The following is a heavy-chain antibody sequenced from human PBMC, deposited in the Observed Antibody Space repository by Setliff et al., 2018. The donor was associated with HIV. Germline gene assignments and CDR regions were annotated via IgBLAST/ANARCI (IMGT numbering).Heavy chain of an antibody. CDR1: GYTFTSYA. CDR2: INTKTGNP. D-gene: IGHD3-10*01. CDR3: ARAPFLQFFRGSPYYFDY. V-gene: IGHV7-4-1*02. Sequence: ASVKVSCKSSGYTFTSYAMNWVRQAPGQGLEWLGWINTKTGNPTYVQGFPGHFVFSLDTSVSTAYLEISSLMAEETAVYYCARAPFLQFFRGSPYYFDYLGQGSLVTVSS. J-gene: IGHJ4*02.